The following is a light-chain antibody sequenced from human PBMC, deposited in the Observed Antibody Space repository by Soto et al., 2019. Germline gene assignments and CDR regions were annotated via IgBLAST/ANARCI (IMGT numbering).Light chain of an antibody. Sequence: QLVLTQSPSASASLGASIKLTCTLNSGRSSYAIAWYQQRPQKGPRFLMKVDSDGSQTKGGAIPDRFSGSISGTEYYLTISSLQSEDEADYYCQTWGTAFHGVFGGGTKLTVL. CDR2: VDSDGSQ. CDR1: SGRSSYA. CDR3: QTWGTAFHGV. V-gene: IGLV4-69*01. J-gene: IGLJ3*02.